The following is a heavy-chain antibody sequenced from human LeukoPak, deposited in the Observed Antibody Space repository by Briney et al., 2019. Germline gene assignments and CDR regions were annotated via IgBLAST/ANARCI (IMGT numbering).Heavy chain of an antibody. V-gene: IGHV1-69*06. D-gene: IGHD2-15*01. J-gene: IGHJ3*02. CDR1: GGTFSSYA. CDR2: IIPIFGTA. Sequence: SVKVSCKASGGTFSSYAISWVRQAPGQGLEWMGGIIPIFGTANYAQKFQGRVTITADKSTSTAYMELSSLRSEDTAVYYCARDADIVVSGAFGIWGQGTMVTVSS. CDR3: ARDADIVVSGAFGI.